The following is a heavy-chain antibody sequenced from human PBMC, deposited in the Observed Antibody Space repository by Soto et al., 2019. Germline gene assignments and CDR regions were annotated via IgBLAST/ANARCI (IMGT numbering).Heavy chain of an antibody. Sequence: GASVKVSCKASGGTFSSYAISWVRQAPGQGLEWMGGIIPIFGTANYAQKFQGRVTITADESTSTAYMELSSLRSEDTAVYYCARGLAVAGKGAYYYYYYGMDVWGQGTTVTVSS. CDR2: IIPIFGTA. D-gene: IGHD6-19*01. V-gene: IGHV1-69*13. CDR1: GGTFSSYA. CDR3: ARGLAVAGKGAYYYYYYGMDV. J-gene: IGHJ6*02.